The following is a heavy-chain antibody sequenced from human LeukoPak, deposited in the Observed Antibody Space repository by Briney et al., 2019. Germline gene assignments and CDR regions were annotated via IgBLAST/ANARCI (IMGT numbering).Heavy chain of an antibody. CDR1: GFTFSSYA. J-gene: IGHJ5*02. V-gene: IGHV3-30*04. CDR3: ANAVRFDP. D-gene: IGHD2-2*01. Sequence: GGSLRLSCAASGFTFSSYAMHWVRQAPGKGLEWVAVISYDGSNKYYADSVKGRFTISRDNSKNTLYLQMNSLRAEDTAVYYCANAVRFDPWGQGTLVTVSS. CDR2: ISYDGSNK.